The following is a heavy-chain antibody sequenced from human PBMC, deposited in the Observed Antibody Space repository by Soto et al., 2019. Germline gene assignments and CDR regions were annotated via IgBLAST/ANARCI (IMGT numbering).Heavy chain of an antibody. V-gene: IGHV4-34*01. CDR1: GGSFSCYY. J-gene: IGHJ4*02. D-gene: IGHD3-16*01. CDR2: IGHSGGT. CDR3: ARHGGYYFDY. Sequence: SETLSLTCAVYGGSFSCYYWIWIRQPPGKGLEWIGEIGHSGGTVYNPSLESRVTTSGDSSNNQFSLKLNSVTAADTAVYYCARHGGYYFDYWGQGAPVTV.